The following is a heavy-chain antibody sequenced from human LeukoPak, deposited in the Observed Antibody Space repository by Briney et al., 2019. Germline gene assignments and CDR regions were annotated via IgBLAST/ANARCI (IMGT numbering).Heavy chain of an antibody. V-gene: IGHV4-4*02. J-gene: IGHJ5*02. D-gene: IGHD3-22*01. CDR2: IYHSGST. CDR3: ARARYYYDSSGQYNWFDP. Sequence: PSETLALTCAVSGGSISSSNWWSWVRQPPGKWLEWIGEIYHSGSTNYNPSLKSRVNISVDKSKNQFSLKLSSVTAADTAVYYCARARYYYDSSGQYNWFDPWGQGTLVTVSS. CDR1: GGSISSSNW.